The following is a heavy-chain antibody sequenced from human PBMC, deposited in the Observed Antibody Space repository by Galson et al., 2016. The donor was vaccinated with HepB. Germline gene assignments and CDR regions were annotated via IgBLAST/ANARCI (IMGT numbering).Heavy chain of an antibody. CDR3: AHTLRSATFDF. Sequence: PALVTPTQTLTLTCTFSGFSLNTGVVGVGWLRQPPGKALEWLAHIYGDGDKRFTPSRKARLTLAPDTSKNQVVLTLTNMDPADTATYFCAHTLRSATFDFWGQGTLVTVSS. J-gene: IGHJ4*02. CDR2: IYGDGDK. V-gene: IGHV2-5*02. CDR1: GFSLNTGVVG. D-gene: IGHD6-19*01.